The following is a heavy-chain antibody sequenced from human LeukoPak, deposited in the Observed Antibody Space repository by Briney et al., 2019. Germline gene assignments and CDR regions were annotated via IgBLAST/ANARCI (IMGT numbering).Heavy chain of an antibody. CDR1: GYTYTCHG. CDR3: ARYSSGWYHFDS. D-gene: IGHD6-19*01. J-gene: IGHJ4*02. Sequence: GSVKVTCQASGYTYTCHGISWVRQAPGQGLEWMGWSSAYNGNTNYAQKLQGRVTMTTDTSTSTAYMELRSLRSDDTAVYYCARYSSGWYHFDSWGQGTLVTVSS. CDR2: SSAYNGNT. V-gene: IGHV1-18*01.